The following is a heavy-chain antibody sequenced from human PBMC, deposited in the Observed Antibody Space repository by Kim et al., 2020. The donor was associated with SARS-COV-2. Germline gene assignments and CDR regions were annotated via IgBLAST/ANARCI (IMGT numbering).Heavy chain of an antibody. CDR1: GFTFSDYY. V-gene: IGHV3-11*01. J-gene: IGHJ4*02. CDR2: ISSSGSTI. CDR3: ARGLVRYYDSSGYSAYFDY. D-gene: IGHD3-22*01. Sequence: GGSLRLSCAASGFTFSDYYMSWIRQAPGKGLEWVSYISSSGSTIYYADSVKGRFTISRDNAKNSLYLQMNSLRAEDTAVYYCARGLVRYYDSSGYSAYFDYWGQGTLVTVSS.